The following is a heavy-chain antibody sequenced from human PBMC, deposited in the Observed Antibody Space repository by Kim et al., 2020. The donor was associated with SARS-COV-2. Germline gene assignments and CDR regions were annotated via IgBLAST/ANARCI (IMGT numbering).Heavy chain of an antibody. CDR2: ISAYNGNT. V-gene: IGHV1-18*01. CDR3: AAPIYDFWSGYYAGEYYGMDV. CDR1: GYTFTSYG. D-gene: IGHD3-3*01. Sequence: ASVKVSCKASGYTFTSYGISWVRQAPGQGLEWMGWISAYNGNTNYAQKLQGRVTMTTDTSTSPAYMELRSLRSDDTALYYCAAPIYDFWSGYYAGEYYGMDVWGQGTTVTVSS. J-gene: IGHJ6*02.